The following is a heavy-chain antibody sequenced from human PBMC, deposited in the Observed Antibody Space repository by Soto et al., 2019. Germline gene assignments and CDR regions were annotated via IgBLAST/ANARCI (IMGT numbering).Heavy chain of an antibody. CDR2: IKSKVDGGTT. Sequence: EVQLLESGGGLVKPGGSLRLGCEVSGFTVGSSWMNWVRQAPGKGLVWVGGIKSKVDGGTTDYAEPVKGRVTISIDDSKNTLYLQMESLKTEDTAVYYCTSAPHRALTEEMARSWGHGTLVPVSP. V-gene: IGHV3-15*07. CDR3: TSAPHRALTEEMARS. D-gene: IGHD2-21*02. J-gene: IGHJ5*01. CDR1: GFTVGSSW.